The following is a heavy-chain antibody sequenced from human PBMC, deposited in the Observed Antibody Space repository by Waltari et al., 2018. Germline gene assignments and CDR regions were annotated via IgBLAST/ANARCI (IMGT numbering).Heavy chain of an antibody. CDR1: GYSFTSYW. CDR3: ARYLTDYYDSSGYYSGFQH. V-gene: IGHV5-51*03. CDR2: IYPGDSDT. Sequence: EVQLVQSGAEVKKPGESLKISCKGSGYSFTSYWIGWVRQMPGKGLEWMGSIYPGDSDTRYSPSFQGQVTISADKSISTAYLQWSSLKASDTAMYYCARYLTDYYDSSGYYSGFQHWGQGTLVTVSS. D-gene: IGHD3-22*01. J-gene: IGHJ1*01.